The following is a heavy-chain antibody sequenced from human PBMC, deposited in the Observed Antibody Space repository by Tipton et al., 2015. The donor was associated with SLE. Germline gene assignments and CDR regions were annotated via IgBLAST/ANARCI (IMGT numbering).Heavy chain of an antibody. Sequence: TLSLTCTVSGGSISSYYWSWIRQPAGEGLEWIGHIYTSGSTNYNPSLKSRVTISVDTSKNQFSLKLSSVTAADTAVYYCARGGLEVDFWSGFDAFDIWGQGTMVTVSS. CDR2: IYTSGST. V-gene: IGHV4-4*07. J-gene: IGHJ3*02. D-gene: IGHD3-3*01. CDR1: GGSISSYY. CDR3: ARGGLEVDFWSGFDAFDI.